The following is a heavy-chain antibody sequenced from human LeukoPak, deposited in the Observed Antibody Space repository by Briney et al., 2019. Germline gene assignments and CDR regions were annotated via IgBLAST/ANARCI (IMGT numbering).Heavy chain of an antibody. D-gene: IGHD4-17*01. Sequence: GGSLRLSCAASGFTFTTSGMQWVRQAPGKGLDWVAFIQSDGSNKYYADSVKGRFTISRDNSKNTLYLQMNSLTVEDTAVYYCANGGDYGPFNYWGQGTLVTVSS. J-gene: IGHJ4*02. CDR2: IQSDGSNK. V-gene: IGHV3-30*02. CDR3: ANGGDYGPFNY. CDR1: GFTFTTSG.